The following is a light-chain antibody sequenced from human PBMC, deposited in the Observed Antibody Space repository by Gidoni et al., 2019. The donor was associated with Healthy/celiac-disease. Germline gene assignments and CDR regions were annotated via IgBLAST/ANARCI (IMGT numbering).Light chain of an antibody. CDR1: QSISSY. CDR2: AAS. V-gene: IGKV1-39*01. CDR3: QQSYSTXXT. Sequence: IQMTQSPSSLSASVGDRVTITCRASQSISSYLNWYQQKPGKAPKLLIYAASSLQSGVPSRFSGSGSGTDFTLTISSLQPEDFATYYCQQSYSTXXTFGQGTKLEIK. J-gene: IGKJ2*01.